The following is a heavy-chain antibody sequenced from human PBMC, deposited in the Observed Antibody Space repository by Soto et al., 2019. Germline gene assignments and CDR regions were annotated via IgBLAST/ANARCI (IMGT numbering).Heavy chain of an antibody. D-gene: IGHD3-16*01. CDR1: GYSFTSQY. CDR3: AGERWVSPGGGGTEPLDI. J-gene: IGHJ3*02. Sequence: QVQLVQSGAEVKKPGASVKISCEASGYSFTSQYVHWVRQAPGQGLEWMGIINPNGGSTTYAQKVRGRVTQTRGRAPTTVYKARGQRSSGGTGGYFWAGERWVSPGGGGTEPLDIWGQGTMVTVAS. V-gene: IGHV1-46*03. CDR2: INPNGGST.